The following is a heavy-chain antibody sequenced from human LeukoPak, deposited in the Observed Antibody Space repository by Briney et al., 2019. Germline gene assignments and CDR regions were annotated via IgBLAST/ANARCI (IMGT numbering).Heavy chain of an antibody. CDR1: GFTFSSYS. CDR2: ISSGSSYI. CDR3: ARGGSGRTQDDTYDI. V-gene: IGHV3-21*01. Sequence: GGSLRLSCAASGFTFSSYSMNWVRQAPGKGLEWVSIISSGSSYIFYADSVKGRFTISRDNAKNSLYLQMDSLRAEDTAVYSCARGGSGRTQDDTYDIWGQGTKVTVSS. J-gene: IGHJ3*02. D-gene: IGHD3-10*01.